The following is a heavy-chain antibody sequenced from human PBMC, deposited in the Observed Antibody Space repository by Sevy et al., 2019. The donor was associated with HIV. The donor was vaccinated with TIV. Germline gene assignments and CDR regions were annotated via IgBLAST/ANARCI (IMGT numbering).Heavy chain of an antibody. V-gene: IGHV3-7*01. CDR3: ARAQQVTMLVVIGGLYFDL. CDR2: VKQDMSEK. CDR1: GFTFSSNW. Sequence: GGSLRLSCAASGFTFSSNWMTWVRQAPGKGLEWVANVKQDMSEKYYADSVKGRFTNSRDNAKNSLFLQMNSLRAEETSVYYSARAQQVTMLVVIGGLYFDLWGQGTLVTVSS. J-gene: IGHJ4*02. D-gene: IGHD3-3*01.